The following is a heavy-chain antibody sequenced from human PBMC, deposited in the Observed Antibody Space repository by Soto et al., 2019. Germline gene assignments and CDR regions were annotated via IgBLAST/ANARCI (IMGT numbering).Heavy chain of an antibody. CDR1: GFTFSGHG. CDR2: IAYDGSDK. Sequence: QVQLVESGGGVVQPGRSLRLSCAASGFTFSGHGMHWVRQAPGKGLEWVALIAYDGSDKYYADSVKGRFTISRDNSKNTVYGQMNSLRTEDTAVYYCAKWEGFWSGYYSGWGQGTLVTVSS. V-gene: IGHV3-30*18. D-gene: IGHD3-3*01. J-gene: IGHJ4*02. CDR3: AKWEGFWSGYYSG.